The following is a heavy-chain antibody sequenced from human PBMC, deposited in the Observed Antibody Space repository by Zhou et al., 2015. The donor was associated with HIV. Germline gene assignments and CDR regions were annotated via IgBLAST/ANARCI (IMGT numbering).Heavy chain of an antibody. CDR2: VSWNSGTK. J-gene: IGHJ5*02. Sequence: EVQLVESGGGLVQPGRSLRLSCAVSGFTFDDYAMHWVRQPPGKGLEWVSSVSWNSGTKGYADSVKGRFTISRDNAKTSLYLQMNSLSAEDTAVYYCAREVVATGLGDLWGQGSLVTVSS. CDR1: GFTFDDYA. V-gene: IGHV3-9*01. D-gene: IGHD5-12*01. CDR3: AREVVATGLGDL.